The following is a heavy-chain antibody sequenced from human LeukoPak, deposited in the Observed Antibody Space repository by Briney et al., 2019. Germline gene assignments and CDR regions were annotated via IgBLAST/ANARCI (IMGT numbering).Heavy chain of an antibody. CDR3: AELGITMIGGV. J-gene: IGHJ6*04. Sequence: GGSLRLSCTASGFTFSSYSMNWVRRAPGKGLEWVSYISSSGSTIYYADSVKGRFTISRDNAKNSLYLQMNSLRAEDTAVYYCAELGITMIGGVWGKGTTVTISS. CDR1: GFTFSSYS. CDR2: ISSSGSTI. D-gene: IGHD3-10*02. V-gene: IGHV3-48*04.